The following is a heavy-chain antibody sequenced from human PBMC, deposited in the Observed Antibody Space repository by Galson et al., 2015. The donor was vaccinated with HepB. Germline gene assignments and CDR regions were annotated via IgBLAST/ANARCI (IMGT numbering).Heavy chain of an antibody. CDR1: GFTFSDHY. Sequence: SLRLSCAASGFTFSDHYMTWIRQAPGKGLEWVSYISSTSSHTNYADSVKGRFTISRDNAKKSLYLQMNSLRVEDTAVYYCARASDYNNYYYYYGMDVWGQGTTVTVSS. CDR3: ARASDYNNYYYYYGMDV. D-gene: IGHD4-11*01. CDR2: ISSTSSHT. J-gene: IGHJ6*02. V-gene: IGHV3-11*06.